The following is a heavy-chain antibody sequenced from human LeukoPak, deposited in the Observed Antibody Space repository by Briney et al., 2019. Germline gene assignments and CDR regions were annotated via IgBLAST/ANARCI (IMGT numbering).Heavy chain of an antibody. D-gene: IGHD1-26*01. J-gene: IGHJ4*02. CDR1: GFTFSSYA. Sequence: SGGSLRLSCAASGFTFSSYAMHWVRQAPGKGLEWVAVISYDGSNKYYADSVKGRFTISRDNSKNTLYLQMNSLRAEDTAVYYCARDPVGAIYFDYWGQGTLVTVSS. CDR2: ISYDGSNK. CDR3: ARDPVGAIYFDY. V-gene: IGHV3-30*04.